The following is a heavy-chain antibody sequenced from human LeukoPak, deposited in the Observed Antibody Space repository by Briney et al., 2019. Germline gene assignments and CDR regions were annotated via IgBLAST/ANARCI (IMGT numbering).Heavy chain of an antibody. CDR3: ARGTSGFGAFDI. CDR1: GGSISSGGYY. J-gene: IGHJ3*02. D-gene: IGHD3-10*01. Sequence: PSETLSLTCTVSGGSISSGGYYWSWIRQHPGKGLEWIGYIYYSGSTYYNPSLKSRVTISVDTSKNQFSLKLSSVTAADTAVYYCARGTSGFGAFDIWGQGTMVTVSS. V-gene: IGHV4-31*03. CDR2: IYYSGST.